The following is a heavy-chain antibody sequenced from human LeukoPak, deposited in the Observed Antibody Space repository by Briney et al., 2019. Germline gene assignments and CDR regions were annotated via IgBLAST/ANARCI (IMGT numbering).Heavy chain of an antibody. J-gene: IGHJ6*02. D-gene: IGHD6-19*01. Sequence: TGGSLRLSCAASGFTFDDYAMHWVRQAPGKGLEWVSGISWNSGSIGYADSVKGRFTISRDNAKNSLYLQMNSLRAEDTAVYYCARGEQAGYYYGMDVWGQGTTVTVSS. CDR3: ARGEQAGYYYGMDV. V-gene: IGHV3-9*01. CDR1: GFTFDDYA. CDR2: ISWNSGSI.